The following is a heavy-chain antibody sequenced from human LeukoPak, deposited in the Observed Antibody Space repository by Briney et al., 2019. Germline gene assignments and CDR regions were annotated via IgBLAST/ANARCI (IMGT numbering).Heavy chain of an antibody. D-gene: IGHD6-19*01. CDR2: IYYSGST. CDR3: ARHKREIAVAGLNAFDI. J-gene: IGHJ3*02. Sequence: SETLSLTGTVSGGSISSSSYYWGWIRQPPGKGLEWIGSIYYSGSTYYNPSLKSRVTISVDTSKNQFSLKLSSVTAADTAVYYCARHKREIAVAGLNAFDIWGQGTMVTVSS. V-gene: IGHV4-39*01. CDR1: GGSISSSSYY.